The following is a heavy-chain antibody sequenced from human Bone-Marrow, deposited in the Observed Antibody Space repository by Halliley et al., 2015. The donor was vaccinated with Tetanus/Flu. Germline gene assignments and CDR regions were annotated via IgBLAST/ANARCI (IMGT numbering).Heavy chain of an antibody. V-gene: IGHV3-53*01. CDR2: IYNGDST. Sequence: EWVSVIYNGDSTYYAASVRGRFTISRDNSKNTLYLQMNSLRAEDTAVYYCASPNIWGTYLGYWGHGTMVTVSS. J-gene: IGHJ4*01. D-gene: IGHD3-16*01. CDR3: ASPNIWGTYLGY.